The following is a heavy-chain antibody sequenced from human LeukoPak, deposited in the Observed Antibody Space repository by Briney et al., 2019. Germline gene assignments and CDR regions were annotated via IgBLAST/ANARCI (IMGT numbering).Heavy chain of an antibody. CDR1: GGSISSGSYY. CDR2: IYTSGST. D-gene: IGHD3-10*01. J-gene: IGHJ4*02. CDR3: AGVLMVRGVKTIDY. Sequence: SETLSLTCTVSGGSISSGSYYWSWIRQPAGKGLEWIGRIYTSGSTNYNPSLKSRVTISVDTSKNQFSLKLSSVTAADTAVYYCAGVLMVRGVKTIDYWGQGTLVTVSS. V-gene: IGHV4-61*02.